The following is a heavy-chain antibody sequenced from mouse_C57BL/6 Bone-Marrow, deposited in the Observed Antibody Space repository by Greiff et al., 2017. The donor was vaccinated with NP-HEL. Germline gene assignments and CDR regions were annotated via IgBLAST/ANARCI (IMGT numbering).Heavy chain of an antibody. V-gene: IGHV1-19*01. CDR3: ARNPYRLEMDY. D-gene: IGHD2-10*01. CDR2: INPYNGGT. CDR1: GYTFTDYY. J-gene: IGHJ4*01. Sequence: VQLQQSGPVLVKPGASVKMSCKASGYTFTDYYMNWVKQSHGKSLEWIGVINPYNGGTSYNQKFKGKATLTVDKSSSTAYMELNSLTSEDSAIYYCARNPYRLEMDYWGQGTSVTVSS.